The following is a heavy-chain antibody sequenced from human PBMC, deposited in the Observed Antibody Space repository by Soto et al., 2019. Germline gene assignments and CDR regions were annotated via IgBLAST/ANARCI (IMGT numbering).Heavy chain of an antibody. Sequence: QVQLQESGPGLVKPSQTLSLTCTVSGGSISSGDYYWSWIRQSPGKGLEWIGHIYDRGSTYSNPSLNSRVFILVDTSKNQFSLNLNSETAAHTAVYYCARGLSGDKVDYWGRGTLVTVSS. CDR2: IYDRGST. CDR1: GGSISSGDYY. D-gene: IGHD7-27*01. V-gene: IGHV4-30-4*01. CDR3: ARGLSGDKVDY. J-gene: IGHJ4*02.